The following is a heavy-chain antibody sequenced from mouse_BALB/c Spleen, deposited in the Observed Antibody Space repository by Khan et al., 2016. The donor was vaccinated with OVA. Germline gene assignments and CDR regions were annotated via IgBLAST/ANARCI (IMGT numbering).Heavy chain of an antibody. CDR3: ARGRYGNPVAY. D-gene: IGHD2-1*01. V-gene: IGHV5-4*02. CDR1: GFIFSDYY. CDR2: MSDGGSYT. Sequence: EVQLVESGGGLVKPGGSLKLSCAASGFIFSDYYMYWVRQTPEKRLEWVASMSDGGSYTYYLDNVKGRFAISRANAKNNLYLQMSSLKSEDTDMSYCARGRYGNPVAYWGQGTLITVAA. J-gene: IGHJ3*01.